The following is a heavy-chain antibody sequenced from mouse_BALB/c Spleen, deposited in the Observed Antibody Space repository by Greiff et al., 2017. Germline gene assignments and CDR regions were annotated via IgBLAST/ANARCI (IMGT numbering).Heavy chain of an antibody. Sequence: EVKLMESGGGLVKPGGSLKLSCAASGFTFSSYAMSWVRQTPEKRLEWVASISSGGSTYYPDSVKGRFTISRDNARNILYLQMSSLRSEDTAMYYCARANSAGWYAMDYWGQGTSVTVSS. V-gene: IGHV5-6-5*01. J-gene: IGHJ4*01. CDR3: ARANSAGWYAMDY. D-gene: IGHD1-1*02. CDR1: GFTFSSYA. CDR2: ISSGGST.